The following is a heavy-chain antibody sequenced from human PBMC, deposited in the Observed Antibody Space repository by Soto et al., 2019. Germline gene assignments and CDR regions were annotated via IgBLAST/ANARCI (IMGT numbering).Heavy chain of an antibody. CDR3: ARHDCISSSCYYYYYYSMDV. Sequence: QVQLVQSGAEVKKPGSSVKLSCKTSGGTFSSYAISWVRQAPGQGLEWMGGIIPIFDTANYAQKFQGRVKIPADESKSTAYMELSSLRSEDTAVYYCARHDCISSSCYYYYYYSMDVWCQGTTVTVSS. CDR1: GGTFSSYA. V-gene: IGHV1-69*12. J-gene: IGHJ6*02. D-gene: IGHD2-2*01. CDR2: IIPIFDTA.